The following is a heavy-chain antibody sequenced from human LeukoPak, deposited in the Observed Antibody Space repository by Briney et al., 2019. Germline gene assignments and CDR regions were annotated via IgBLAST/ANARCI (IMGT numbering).Heavy chain of an antibody. D-gene: IGHD6-19*01. V-gene: IGHV1-18*01. J-gene: IGHJ4*02. Sequence: GAAVKVSCKASGYTFTTYGVTWVRQAPGQGLEWMGWISPYNGDTNYAQNLQGRVTLNTDTSTSTAYMELRSLRSDDTAVYYCARDGAVAAVFDYWGQGTLVTVSS. CDR1: GYTFTTYG. CDR2: ISPYNGDT. CDR3: ARDGAVAAVFDY.